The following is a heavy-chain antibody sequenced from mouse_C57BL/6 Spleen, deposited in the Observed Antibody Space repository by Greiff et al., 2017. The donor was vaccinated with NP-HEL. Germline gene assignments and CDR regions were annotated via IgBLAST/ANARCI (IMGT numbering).Heavy chain of an antibody. CDR3: ARWVYYGSSAQFDY. J-gene: IGHJ2*01. CDR2: IYPGDGDT. V-gene: IGHV1-82*01. CDR1: GYAFSSSW. Sequence: QVQLQQSGPELVKPGASVKISCKASGYAFSSSWMNWVKQRPGKGLEWIGRIYPGDGDTNYNGKFKGKATLTADKSSSTAYMQLSSLTSEDSAVYFCARWVYYGSSAQFDYWGQGTTLTVSS. D-gene: IGHD1-1*01.